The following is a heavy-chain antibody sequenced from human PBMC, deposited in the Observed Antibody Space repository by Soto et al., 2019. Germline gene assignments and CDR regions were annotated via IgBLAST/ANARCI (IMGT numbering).Heavy chain of an antibody. CDR3: ARELSSSSHYYYYGMDV. V-gene: IGHV5-51*01. D-gene: IGHD6-6*01. CDR2: IYPGDSDT. J-gene: IGHJ6*02. CDR1: GYSFTSYW. Sequence: GESLKISCKGSGYSFTSYWIGWVRQMPGKGLAWMGIIYPGDSDTRYSPSFQGQVTISADKSISTAYLQWSSLKGSDTAMYYCARELSSSSHYYYYGMDVWGQGTTVTVSS.